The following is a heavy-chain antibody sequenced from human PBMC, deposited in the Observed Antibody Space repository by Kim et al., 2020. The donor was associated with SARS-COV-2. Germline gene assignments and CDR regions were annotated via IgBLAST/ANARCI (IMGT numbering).Heavy chain of an antibody. CDR3: GRDYSH. J-gene: IGHJ4*02. CDR2: NGSEK. V-gene: IGHV3-7*01. D-gene: IGHD6-13*01. Sequence: NGSEKYYVDSVKGRFTISRDNAKNSLYLQMNSLRVEDTAIYFCGRDYSHWGQGTLVTVSS.